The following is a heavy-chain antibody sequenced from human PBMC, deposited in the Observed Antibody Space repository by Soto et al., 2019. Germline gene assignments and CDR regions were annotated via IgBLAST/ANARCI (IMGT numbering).Heavy chain of an antibody. J-gene: IGHJ3*02. V-gene: IGHV1-69*02. CDR3: ASLDCSGGSCYSRSDAFDI. CDR1: GGTFSSYT. Sequence: SVKVSCKASGGTFSSYTISWVRQAPGQGLEWMGRIIPILGIANYAQKFQGRVTITADKSTSTAYMELSSLRSEDTAVYYCASLDCSGGSCYSRSDAFDIWGQGTMVTVSS. D-gene: IGHD2-15*01. CDR2: IIPILGIA.